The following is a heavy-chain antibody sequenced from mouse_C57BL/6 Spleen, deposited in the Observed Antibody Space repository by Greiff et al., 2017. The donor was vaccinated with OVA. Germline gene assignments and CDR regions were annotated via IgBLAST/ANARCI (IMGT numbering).Heavy chain of an antibody. Sequence: EVKLVESGGGLVKPGGSLKLSCAASGFTFSDYGMAWVRQAPRKGPEWVAFISNLAYSIYYADTVTGRFTISRENAKNTLYLEMSSLRSEDTAMYYCARIYYYGSSYEGYFDYWGQGTTLTVSS. CDR3: ARIYYYGSSYEGYFDY. V-gene: IGHV5-15*01. CDR2: ISNLAYSI. J-gene: IGHJ2*01. D-gene: IGHD1-1*01. CDR1: GFTFSDYG.